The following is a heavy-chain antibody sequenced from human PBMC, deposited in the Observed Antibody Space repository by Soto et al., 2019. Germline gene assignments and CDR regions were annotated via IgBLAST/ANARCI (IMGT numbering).Heavy chain of an antibody. CDR2: IKQDGSEK. CDR3: ARVQDILTGYWDY. CDR1: GFTFSSYW. V-gene: IGHV3-7*01. Sequence: GGSLRLSCAASGFTFSSYWMSWVRQAPGKGLEWVANIKQDGSEKYYVDSVKGRFTISRDNAKNSLYLQMNSLRAEDTAVYYCARVQDILTGYWDYWGQGTLVTVSS. J-gene: IGHJ4*02. D-gene: IGHD3-9*01.